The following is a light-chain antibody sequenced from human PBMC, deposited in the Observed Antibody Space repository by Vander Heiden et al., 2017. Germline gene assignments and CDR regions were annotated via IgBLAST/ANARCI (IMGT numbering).Light chain of an antibody. J-gene: IGLJ2*01. CDR2: EVS. V-gene: IGLV2-8*01. CDR1: SSDVGGYNF. CDR3: SSCDSSNDVV. Sequence: QSSLTQPPSASRSPGPSVTIPLTGTSSDVGGYNFVSWYQQHPGKAPVLMIYEVSRRPSGVPDRFSGSKSGNTASLTVSGLQAEDEADYYCSSCDSSNDVVFGAGTKLTVL.